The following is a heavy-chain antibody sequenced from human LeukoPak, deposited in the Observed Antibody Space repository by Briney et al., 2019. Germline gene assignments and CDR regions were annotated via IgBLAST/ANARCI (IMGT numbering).Heavy chain of an antibody. Sequence: GGSLRLSCAASGFTFSSYGMHWVRQAPGKGLEWVAVISYDGSNKYYADSVKGRFTISRDNSKNTLHLQMNSLRAEDTAVYYCAKTPKSIAAAGTTDYWGQGTLVTVSS. CDR1: GFTFSSYG. J-gene: IGHJ4*02. D-gene: IGHD6-13*01. CDR2: ISYDGSNK. V-gene: IGHV3-30*18. CDR3: AKTPKSIAAAGTTDY.